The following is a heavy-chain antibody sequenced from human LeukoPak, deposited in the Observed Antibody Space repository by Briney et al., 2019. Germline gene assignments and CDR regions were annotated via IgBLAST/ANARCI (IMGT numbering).Heavy chain of an antibody. D-gene: IGHD6-25*01. J-gene: IGHJ4*02. CDR1: GFTFTNHW. CDR3: AKEQRYPAYYDY. CDR2: ISYDGSNK. V-gene: IGHV3-30*12. Sequence: GGSLRLSCATSGFTFTNHWMSWVRQAPGKGLEWVAVISYDGSNKYYADSVKGRFTISRDNSKNTLYLQMNSLRAEDTAVYYCAKEQRYPAYYDYWGQGTLVTVSS.